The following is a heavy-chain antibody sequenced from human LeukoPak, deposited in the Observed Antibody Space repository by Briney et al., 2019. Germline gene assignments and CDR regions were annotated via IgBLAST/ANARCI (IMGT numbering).Heavy chain of an antibody. CDR1: GGSITGHY. CDR2: IHYTGCT. CDR3: ARLHALGAEEFDP. J-gene: IGHJ5*02. D-gene: IGHD3-16*01. V-gene: IGHV4-59*11. Sequence: SSETLSLTCTVSGGSITGHYWSWIRQPPGKGLEWIGYIHYTGCTNYNPSLNRRSTMSVDTPNNQFSLRLTSVTATDTAVYYFARLHALGAEEFDPWGQGALVTVSS.